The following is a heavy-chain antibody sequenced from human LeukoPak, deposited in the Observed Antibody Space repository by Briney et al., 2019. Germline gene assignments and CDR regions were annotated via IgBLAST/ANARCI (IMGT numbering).Heavy chain of an antibody. V-gene: IGHV1-69*04. Sequence: ASVKVSCKASGGTFSSYAISWVQQAPGQGLEWMGRIIPILGIANYAQKFQGRVTITADKSTSTAYMELSSLRSEDTAVYYCARDLYYDSSGYSVYHDYWGQGTLVTVSS. J-gene: IGHJ4*02. D-gene: IGHD3-22*01. CDR1: GGTFSSYA. CDR2: IIPILGIA. CDR3: ARDLYYDSSGYSVYHDY.